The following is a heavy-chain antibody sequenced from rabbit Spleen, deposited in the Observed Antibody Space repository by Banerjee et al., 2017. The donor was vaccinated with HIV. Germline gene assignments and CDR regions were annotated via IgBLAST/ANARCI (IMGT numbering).Heavy chain of an antibody. J-gene: IGHJ6*01. CDR2: IDPLFGIT. CDR3: VRDGTGGIYFPL. D-gene: IGHD8-1*01. CDR1: GFTLSSYY. V-gene: IGHV1S7*01. Sequence: QLKESGGGLVQPGGSLKLSCKASGFTLSSYYMNWVRQAPGKGLEWIGYIDPLFGITYYANWVNGRFSISRENAQNTVFLKMTSLTAADTATYLCVRDGTGGIYFPLGGPGTLFTFS.